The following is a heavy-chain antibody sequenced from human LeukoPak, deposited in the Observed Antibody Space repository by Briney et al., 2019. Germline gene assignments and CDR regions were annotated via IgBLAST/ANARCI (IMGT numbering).Heavy chain of an antibody. V-gene: IGHV3-48*03. Sequence: GGSLRLSCAVSGFPFSFYEINWVRQAPGKGLDWVSNIGSSGRTRYYADSVKGRFSISRDNAKNSLFLQMNSLRVEDTGVYYCALSAVASDFDYWGQGALVTVSS. CDR1: GFPFSFYE. D-gene: IGHD6-19*01. CDR3: ALSAVASDFDY. J-gene: IGHJ4*02. CDR2: IGSSGRTR.